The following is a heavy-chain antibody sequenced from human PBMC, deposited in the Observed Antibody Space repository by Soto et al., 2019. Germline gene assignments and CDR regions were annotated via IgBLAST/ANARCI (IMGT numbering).Heavy chain of an antibody. Sequence: GESLKISCKGSGYSFTSYWIGWVRQMPGKGLEWMGIIYPGDSGTRYSPSFQGQVTISADKSISTAYLQWSSLKASDTAMYYCARHRPGDFWSGYYTPLYGMDVWGQGTTVTVSS. D-gene: IGHD3-3*01. CDR1: GYSFTSYW. J-gene: IGHJ6*02. V-gene: IGHV5-51*01. CDR2: IYPGDSGT. CDR3: ARHRPGDFWSGYYTPLYGMDV.